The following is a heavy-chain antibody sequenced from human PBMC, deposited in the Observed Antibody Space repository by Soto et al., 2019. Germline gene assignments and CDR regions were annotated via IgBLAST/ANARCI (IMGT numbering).Heavy chain of an antibody. J-gene: IGHJ4*02. D-gene: IGHD5-12*01. CDR1: GFTVSSNY. CDR2: IYSGGGT. Sequence: EVQLVESGGGLVQQGGSLRLSCAASGFTVSSNYMSWVRQAPGKGLEWVSVIYSGGGTYFADSVKGRFAMSRDNSKNTLYLQMNSLRADDTAVYYCAKQRGGYDRDFDSWGQGTLVTVSS. CDR3: AKQRGGYDRDFDS. V-gene: IGHV3-66*01.